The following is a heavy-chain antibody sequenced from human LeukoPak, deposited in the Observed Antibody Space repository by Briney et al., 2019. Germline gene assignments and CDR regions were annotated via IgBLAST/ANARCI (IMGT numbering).Heavy chain of an antibody. J-gene: IGHJ4*02. D-gene: IGHD1-26*01. Sequence: ASVKVSCKASGYIFTGYYMHWVRQAPGQGLERMGWINPNSGGTNFAQKFQGRVTMTRDTSISTAYMDLSRLRSDDTAVYYCARSRIGSQFDFWGQGTLVIVSS. CDR3: ARSRIGSQFDF. CDR2: INPNSGGT. CDR1: GYIFTGYY. V-gene: IGHV1-2*02.